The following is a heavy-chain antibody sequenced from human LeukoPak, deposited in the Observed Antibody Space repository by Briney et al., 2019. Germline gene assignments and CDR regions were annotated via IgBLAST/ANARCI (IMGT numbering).Heavy chain of an antibody. D-gene: IGHD3-10*01. V-gene: IGHV4-31*03. J-gene: IGHJ4*02. CDR3: ARDKDYYGSGSYFDY. CDR2: IYYSGST. Sequence: SKTLSLTCTVSGGSISSGGYYWSWIRQHPGKGLEWIGYIYYSGSTYYNPSLKSRVTISVDTSKNQFSLKLSSVTAADTAVYYCARDKDYYGSGSYFDYWGQGTLVTVSS. CDR1: GGSISSGGYY.